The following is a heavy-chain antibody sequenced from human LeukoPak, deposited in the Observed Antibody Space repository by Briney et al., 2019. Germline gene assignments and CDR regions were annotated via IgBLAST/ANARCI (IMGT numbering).Heavy chain of an antibody. D-gene: IGHD1-26*01. J-gene: IGHJ3*02. Sequence: GGSLRLSCVASGFTLSSYWISWVRQAPGKGLEWVANIKQDGSEKYYVDSVKGRFTISRDNAKNSLYLQMNSLRAEDTAVYYCARAGGTYYGIAFDIWGQGTMVTVSS. CDR2: IKQDGSEK. V-gene: IGHV3-7*01. CDR3: ARAGGTYYGIAFDI. CDR1: GFTLSSYW.